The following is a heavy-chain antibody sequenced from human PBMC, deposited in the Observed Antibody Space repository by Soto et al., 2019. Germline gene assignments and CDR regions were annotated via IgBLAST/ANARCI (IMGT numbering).Heavy chain of an antibody. D-gene: IGHD3-10*01. CDR2: IYHRGTT. J-gene: IGHJ4*02. V-gene: IGHV4-59*01. CDR1: GGSISSYY. Sequence: SETLSLTCTVSGGSISSYYWSWIRQPPGKGLEWIGYIYHRGTTNYSPSLKSRVTISADMSKNQFSLKLSSVTAADTAVYYCARAIRRGGGFDYWGQGTLVTVSS. CDR3: ARAIRRGGGFDY.